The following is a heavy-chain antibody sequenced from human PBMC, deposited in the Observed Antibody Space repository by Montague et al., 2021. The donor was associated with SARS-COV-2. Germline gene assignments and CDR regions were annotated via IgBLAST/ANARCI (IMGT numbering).Heavy chain of an antibody. D-gene: IGHD6-13*01. CDR2: IYYSGXT. CDR1: GGSISSSSYY. J-gene: IGHJ4*02. CDR3: ARHKRWSIAAAGRDFDY. Sequence: SETLSLTCTVSGGSISSSSYYWGWIRQPPGKGLEWIGSIYYSGXTXYXXXXKXRVTISVDTSKNQFSLKLSSVTAADTAVYYCARHKRWSIAAAGRDFDYWGQGTLVTVSS. V-gene: IGHV4-39*01.